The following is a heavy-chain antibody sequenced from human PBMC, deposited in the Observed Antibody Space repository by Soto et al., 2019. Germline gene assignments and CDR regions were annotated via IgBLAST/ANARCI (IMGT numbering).Heavy chain of an antibody. J-gene: IGHJ3*02. CDR1: GFTFSSYG. V-gene: IGHV3-30*18. D-gene: IGHD6-13*01. CDR3: AKGHSRIAGILHI. CDR2: ISYDGSNK. Sequence: QVQLVESGGGVVQPGRSLRLSCAASGFTFSSYGMHWVRQAPGKGLEWVAVISYDGSNKYYADSVKGRFTISRDNSKNTLYRQMYSLSAEDTAVYYCAKGHSRIAGILHILCQGTMVTVSS.